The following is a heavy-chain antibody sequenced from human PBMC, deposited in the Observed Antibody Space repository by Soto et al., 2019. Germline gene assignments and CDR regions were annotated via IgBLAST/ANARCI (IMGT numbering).Heavy chain of an antibody. J-gene: IGHJ4*02. Sequence: GGALRLSCAASGFTFSSYSMSLVRQAPGKGLEWVSAISGSGGSTYYADSVKGRFTISRDNSKNTLYLQMNSLRAEDTAVHYCAKDREYSSGWYVFDYWGQGTLVTVSS. CDR2: ISGSGGST. CDR3: AKDREYSSGWYVFDY. D-gene: IGHD6-19*01. V-gene: IGHV3-23*01. CDR1: GFTFSSYS.